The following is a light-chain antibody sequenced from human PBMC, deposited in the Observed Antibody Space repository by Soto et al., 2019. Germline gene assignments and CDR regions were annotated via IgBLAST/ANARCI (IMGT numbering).Light chain of an antibody. CDR2: GAS. Sequence: DIVMTQSPATLSVSPGERATLSCRASQSVSSNLAWYQQKPDQAPRRLIYGASTRATGIPARFSGSGSGTEFTLTISSLQSEVFALYYCQQYNYWPPYTFGQGTKLEIK. V-gene: IGKV3-15*01. CDR1: QSVSSN. CDR3: QQYNYWPPYT. J-gene: IGKJ2*01.